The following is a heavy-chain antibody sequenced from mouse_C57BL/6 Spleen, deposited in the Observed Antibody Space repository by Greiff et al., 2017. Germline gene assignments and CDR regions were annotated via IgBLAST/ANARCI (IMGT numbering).Heavy chain of an antibody. V-gene: IGHV10-1*01. CDR1: GFSFNTYA. J-gene: IGHJ1*03. D-gene: IGHD1-1*01. CDR3: GRGNYGSNYWYFDV. CDR2: IRSKSNNYAT. Sequence: EVKLVESGGGLVQPKGSLKLSCAASGFSFNTYAMNWVRQAPGKGLEWVARIRSKSNNYATYYAVSVKDRFTISRDDSESMLSLRMNNLKTEDTAMYYGGRGNYGSNYWYFDVWGTGTTVTVSS.